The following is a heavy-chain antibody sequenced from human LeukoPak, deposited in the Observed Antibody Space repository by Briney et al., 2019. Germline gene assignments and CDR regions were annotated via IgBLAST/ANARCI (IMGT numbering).Heavy chain of an antibody. V-gene: IGHV4-34*01. Sequence: SETLSLTCAVYGGSFSGYYWSWIRQPPGKGLEWIGEINHSGSTNYNPSLKSRVTISVDTSKNQFSLKLSSVTAADTAVYYCARGRSVYFDYWGRGTLVTVSS. CDR3: ARGRSVYFDY. J-gene: IGHJ4*02. CDR2: INHSGST. CDR1: GGSFSGYY. D-gene: IGHD6-6*01.